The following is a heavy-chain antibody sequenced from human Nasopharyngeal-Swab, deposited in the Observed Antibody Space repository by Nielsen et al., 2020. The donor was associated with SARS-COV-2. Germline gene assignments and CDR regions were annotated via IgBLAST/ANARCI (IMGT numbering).Heavy chain of an antibody. D-gene: IGHD2-21*02. V-gene: IGHV3-23*05. CDR3: ARGVVVVTAIGGAFDI. CDR1: GFTFSSYA. J-gene: IGHJ3*02. Sequence: GESLKISCAASGFTFSSYAMSWVRQAPGKGLEWVSAIYSGGRTYYADSVKGRFTISRDNSKNTLYLQMDSLRAEDTAVYYCARGVVVVTAIGGAFDIWGQGTMVTVSS. CDR2: IYSGGRT.